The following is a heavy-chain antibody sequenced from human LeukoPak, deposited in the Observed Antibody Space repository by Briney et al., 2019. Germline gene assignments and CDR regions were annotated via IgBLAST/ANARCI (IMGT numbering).Heavy chain of an antibody. J-gene: IGHJ4*02. CDR2: INPNSGGT. D-gene: IGHD3-22*01. CDR3: ARDHSSSTYDRSGYYGDYFDY. Sequence: GASVKVSCKASGYTFTGYYMHWVRQAPGQGLEWMGWINPNSGGTNYAQKFQGRVTMTRDTSISTAYMELSRLRSDDTAVYYCARDHSSSTYDRSGYYGDYFDYWGQGTLVTVSS. V-gene: IGHV1-2*02. CDR1: GYTFTGYY.